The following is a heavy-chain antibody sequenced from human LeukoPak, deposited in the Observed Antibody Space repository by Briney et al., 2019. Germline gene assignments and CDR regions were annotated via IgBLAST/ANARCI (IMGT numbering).Heavy chain of an antibody. Sequence: PSETLSLTCAVYGGSFSGYYWSWIRQPPGKGLEWIGYIYYSGSTNYNPSLKSRVTISVDTSKNQFSLKLSSVTAADTAVYYCARAPLYSSSWGIFDYWGQGTLVTVSS. V-gene: IGHV4-59*01. CDR2: IYYSGST. D-gene: IGHD6-13*01. CDR3: ARAPLYSSSWGIFDY. CDR1: GGSFSGYY. J-gene: IGHJ4*02.